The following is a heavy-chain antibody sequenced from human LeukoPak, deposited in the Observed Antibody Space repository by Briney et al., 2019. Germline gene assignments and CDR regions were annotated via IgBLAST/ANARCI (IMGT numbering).Heavy chain of an antibody. CDR3: ASRNYYDSSGYYSNAFDI. CDR1: GFTFSSYA. D-gene: IGHD3-22*01. CDR2: ISGNGDYT. Sequence: PGGSLRLSCAASGFTFSSYAMSRVRQAPGKGLEWVSTISGNGDYTYYADSVKGRFTISRDNSKNTLYLQMNSLRAEDTAVYYCASRNYYDSSGYYSNAFDIWGQGTMVTVSS. J-gene: IGHJ3*02. V-gene: IGHV3-23*01.